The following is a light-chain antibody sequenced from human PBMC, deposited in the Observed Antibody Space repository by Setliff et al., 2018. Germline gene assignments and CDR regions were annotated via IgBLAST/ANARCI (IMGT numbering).Light chain of an antibody. CDR3: NAYASDTTDV. CDR1: SSDVGSYDL. Sequence: QSALTQPASVSGSPGQSITISCSGTSSDVGSYDLVSWYQQHPGKAPKLIIYGVSDRPSGVSSRFSGSKSGNTAYLTISGLKTEDEAEYYYNAYASDTTDVFGSGTKVTVL. V-gene: IGLV2-14*03. J-gene: IGLJ1*01. CDR2: GVS.